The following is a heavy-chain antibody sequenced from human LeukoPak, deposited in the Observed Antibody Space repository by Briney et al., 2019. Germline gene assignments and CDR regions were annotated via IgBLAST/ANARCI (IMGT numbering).Heavy chain of an antibody. CDR3: ASGISGSFDY. J-gene: IGHJ4*02. CDR2: VKNRGDGRTT. V-gene: IGHV3-15*07. D-gene: IGHD1-26*01. Sequence: SGGSLRLSCVVSTFTKAWMNWVRQAPGKGLEWVGRVKNRGDGRTTDYAAPVKGRFTISRDNSKNTLYLQMNSLRAEDTGVYYCASGISGSFDYWGQGTLVTVSS. CDR1: TFTKAW.